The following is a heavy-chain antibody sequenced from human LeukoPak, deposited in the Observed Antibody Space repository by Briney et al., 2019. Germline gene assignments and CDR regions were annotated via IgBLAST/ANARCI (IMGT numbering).Heavy chain of an antibody. CDR1: GLTFRDSA. V-gene: IGHV3-49*04. D-gene: IGHD3-16*01. CDR2: TRSKAYGGTT. CDR3: ARGERDFDY. J-gene: IGHJ4*02. Sequence: PGRSLRLSCTVSGLTFRDSAMTWVRQAPGKGLEWVGCTRSKAYGGTTEYAASVKGRFTISRDDSKSIAYLQMDSLKTEDTAVYYCARGERDFDYWGQGTLVTVSS.